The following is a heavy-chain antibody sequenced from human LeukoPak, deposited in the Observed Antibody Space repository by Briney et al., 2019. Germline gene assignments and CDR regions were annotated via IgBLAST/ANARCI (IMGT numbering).Heavy chain of an antibody. D-gene: IGHD6-13*01. J-gene: IGHJ4*02. CDR2: MYTDGST. CDR3: ARSSSSWLLFDY. V-gene: IGHV3-53*01. Sequence: PGGSLRLSCAASGFTVSSYYVSWVRQGPGKGLEWVSVMYTDGSTHYADSVKGRFTISRDNSKNTLYLRMNSLRVEDTALYYCARSSSSWLLFDYWGQGTLVTVSS. CDR1: GFTVSSYY.